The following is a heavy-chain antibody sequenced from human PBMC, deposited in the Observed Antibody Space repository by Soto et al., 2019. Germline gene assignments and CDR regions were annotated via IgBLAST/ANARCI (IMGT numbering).Heavy chain of an antibody. CDR2: IWYDGSNK. Sequence: GGSLRLSCAASGFTFSSYGMHWVRQAPGKGLEWVAVIWYDGSNKYYADSVKGRFTISRDNSKNTLYLQMNSLRAEDTAVYYCARDHTVTTSFDYWGQGTLVTVSS. CDR1: GFTFSSYG. D-gene: IGHD4-17*01. V-gene: IGHV3-33*01. J-gene: IGHJ4*02. CDR3: ARDHTVTTSFDY.